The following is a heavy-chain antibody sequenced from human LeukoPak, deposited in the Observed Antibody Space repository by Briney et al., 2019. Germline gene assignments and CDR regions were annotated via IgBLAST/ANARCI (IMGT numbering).Heavy chain of an antibody. D-gene: IGHD2-8*01. J-gene: IGHJ4*02. Sequence: SETLSLTCAVYGGSFSGYYWSWIRQPPGKGLERIGEINHSGSTNYNPSLKSRVTISVDTSKNQFSLKLSSVTAADTAVYYCASNRDIVLMVFDYWGQGTLVTVSS. CDR3: ASNRDIVLMVFDY. CDR1: GGSFSGYY. V-gene: IGHV4-34*01. CDR2: INHSGST.